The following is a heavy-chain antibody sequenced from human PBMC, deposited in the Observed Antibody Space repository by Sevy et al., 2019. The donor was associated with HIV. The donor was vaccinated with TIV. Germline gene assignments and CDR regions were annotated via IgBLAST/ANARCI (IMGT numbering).Heavy chain of an antibody. CDR2: ISFDGSDK. V-gene: IGHV3-30*18. J-gene: IGHJ6*02. D-gene: IGHD1-26*01. Sequence: GGSLSLSCAASGFIFSTYGIHWVRQAPGKGLEWVAVISFDGSDKYYADSVRGRFTISRDNSKNTLYLQMNSLRVEDTAIYYCAKMQGGSYNYYGMDVWGQGTTVTVSS. CDR3: AKMQGGSYNYYGMDV. CDR1: GFIFSTYG.